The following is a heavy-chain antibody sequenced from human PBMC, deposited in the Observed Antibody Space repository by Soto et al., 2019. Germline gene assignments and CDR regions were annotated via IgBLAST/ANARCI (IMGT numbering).Heavy chain of an antibody. J-gene: IGHJ6*02. D-gene: IGHD2-2*01. CDR2: ISAYNGNT. V-gene: IGHV1-18*01. CDR3: ARLGYCSSTSCYYYYGMDV. Sequence: QVQLVQSGAEVKKPGASVKVSCKASGYTFTSYGISWVRQAPGQGLEWMGWISAYNGNTNYAQKLQGRVTMTTDTSTSTDYMELRSLRSDDTAVYYCARLGYCSSTSCYYYYGMDVWGQGTTVTVSS. CDR1: GYTFTSYG.